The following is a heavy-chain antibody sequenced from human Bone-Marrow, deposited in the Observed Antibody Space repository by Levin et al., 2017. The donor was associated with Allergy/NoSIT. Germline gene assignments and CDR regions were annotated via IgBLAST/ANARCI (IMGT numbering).Heavy chain of an antibody. D-gene: IGHD1-26*01. Sequence: GGSLRLSCAASGFTFSSYAMSWVRQAPGKGLEWVSAISGSGGSTYYADSVKGRFTISRDNSKNTLYLQMNSLRAEDTAVYYCAAGGIVGATTSNWFDPWGQGTLVTVSS. CDR2: ISGSGGST. V-gene: IGHV3-23*01. CDR1: GFTFSSYA. J-gene: IGHJ5*02. CDR3: AAGGIVGATTSNWFDP.